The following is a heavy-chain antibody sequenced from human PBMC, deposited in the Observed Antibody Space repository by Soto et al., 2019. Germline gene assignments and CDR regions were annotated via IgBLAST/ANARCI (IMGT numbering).Heavy chain of an antibody. J-gene: IGHJ6*02. CDR2: INSDGSST. CDR1: GFTFSSYW. CDR3: AREGYYYGSGSSSRYYGMDV. D-gene: IGHD3-10*01. V-gene: IGHV3-74*01. Sequence: GGSLRLSCAASGFTFSSYWMHWVRQAPGKGLVWVSRINSDGSSTSYADSVKGRFTISRDNAKNTLYLQMNSLRAEDTAVYYCAREGYYYGSGSSSRYYGMDVWGQGTTVTVSS.